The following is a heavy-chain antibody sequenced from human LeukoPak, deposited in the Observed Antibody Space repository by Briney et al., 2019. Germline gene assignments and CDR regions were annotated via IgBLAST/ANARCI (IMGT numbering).Heavy chain of an antibody. CDR2: IYYSGST. J-gene: IGHJ4*02. Sequence: SETLSLTCTVSGGSISSSSYYWGWIRQPPGKGLEWIGSIYYSGSTYYNPSLKSRVTISVDTSKNQFSLKLSSVTAADTAVYYCARDPAYFRGGDCYLGGFDYWGQGTLVTVSS. V-gene: IGHV4-39*07. CDR3: ARDPAYFRGGDCYLGGFDY. CDR1: GGSISSSSYY. D-gene: IGHD2-21*02.